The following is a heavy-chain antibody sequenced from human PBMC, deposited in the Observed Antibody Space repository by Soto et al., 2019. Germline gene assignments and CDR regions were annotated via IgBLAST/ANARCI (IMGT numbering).Heavy chain of an antibody. J-gene: IGHJ4*02. CDR3: ARDNSGSDY. Sequence: QVQLVQSGAEVKRPGASVKVSCKTSGYTFTNFDINWVRQAPGQGLEWMGWISTYNGDTSYAQKFQDRVTVTTDTSTSTAYMELVTRRSDDTAIYYCARDNSGSDYWGQGTLVTVSS. D-gene: IGHD5-12*01. CDR2: ISTYNGDT. V-gene: IGHV1-18*01. CDR1: GYTFTNFD.